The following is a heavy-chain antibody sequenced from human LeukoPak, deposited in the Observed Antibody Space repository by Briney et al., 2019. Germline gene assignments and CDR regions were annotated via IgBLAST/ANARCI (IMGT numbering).Heavy chain of an antibody. CDR2: IYYSGST. J-gene: IGHJ4*02. CDR1: GGSISSSSYY. V-gene: IGHV4-39*07. Sequence: SETLSLTCTVSGGSISSSSYYWGWIRQPPGKGLEWIGSIYYSGSTYYNPSLKSRATISVDTSKNQFSLKLSSVTAADTAVYYCAREAGTTLGAIRYYLDYWGQGTLVTVSS. D-gene: IGHD1-1*01. CDR3: AREAGTTLGAIRYYLDY.